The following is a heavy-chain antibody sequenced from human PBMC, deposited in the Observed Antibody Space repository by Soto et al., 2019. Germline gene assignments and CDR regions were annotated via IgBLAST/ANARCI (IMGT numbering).Heavy chain of an antibody. CDR1: GFTFSSYA. CDR3: ARDPLLYYYGSGSWRGMDV. Sequence: VQLVESGGGLVKPGGSLRLSCAASGFTFSSYAMHWVRQAPGKGLEWVAVISYDGSNKYYADSVKGRFTISRDNSKNTLYLQMNSLRAEDTAVYYCARDPLLYYYGSGSWRGMDVWGQGTTVTVSS. CDR2: ISYDGSNK. D-gene: IGHD3-10*01. J-gene: IGHJ6*02. V-gene: IGHV3-30-3*01.